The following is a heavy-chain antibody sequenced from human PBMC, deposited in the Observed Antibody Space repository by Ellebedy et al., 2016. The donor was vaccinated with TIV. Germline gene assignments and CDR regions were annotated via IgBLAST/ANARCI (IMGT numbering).Heavy chain of an antibody. CDR3: ATLQGSNLNLDY. CDR2: FDPEDGET. Sequence: ASVKVSXXVSGYTLTELSMHWVRQAPGKGLEWMGGFDPEDGETIYAQKFQGRVTMTEDTSTDTAYMELSSLRSKDTAVYYCATLQGSNLNLDYWGQGTLVTVSS. J-gene: IGHJ4*02. V-gene: IGHV1-24*01. CDR1: GYTLTELS. D-gene: IGHD1-14*01.